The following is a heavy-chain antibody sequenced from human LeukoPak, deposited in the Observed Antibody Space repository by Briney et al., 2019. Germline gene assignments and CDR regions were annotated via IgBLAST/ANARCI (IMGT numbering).Heavy chain of an antibody. V-gene: IGHV4-61*02. CDR2: VYTSGST. D-gene: IGHD5-24*01. Sequence: SQSVSLTCTVSGGSISSASYYWSWIRQPAGKRLEWIGRVYTSGSTNYNPYNPSLKSRVTISIDTSKNQISLKLTSVTAADTAVYYCARGGAWLTYWGQGTLVTVSS. CDR1: GGSISSASYY. J-gene: IGHJ4*02. CDR3: ARGGAWLTY.